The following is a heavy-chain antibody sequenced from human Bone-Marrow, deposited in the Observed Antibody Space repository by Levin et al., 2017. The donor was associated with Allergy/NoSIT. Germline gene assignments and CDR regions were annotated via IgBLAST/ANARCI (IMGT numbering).Heavy chain of an antibody. V-gene: IGHV3-73*01. CDR1: GFTFSGST. CDR2: IRIKTNNKAT. CDR3: VTEKPVAGTSWDY. Sequence: GGSLRLSCTASGFTFSGSTMHWVRQASGKGLEWVAHIRIKTNNKATGYAASVKGRFIVSRDDSKKTLYLQMNGLKTEDTAVYYCVTEKPVAGTSWDYWGQGTLVTVSS. J-gene: IGHJ4*02. D-gene: IGHD6-19*01.